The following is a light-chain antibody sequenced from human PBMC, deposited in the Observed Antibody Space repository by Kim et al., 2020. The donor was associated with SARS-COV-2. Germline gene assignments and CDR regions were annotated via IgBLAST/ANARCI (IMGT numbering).Light chain of an antibody. J-gene: IGKJ1*01. V-gene: IGKV1-12*01. CDR3: QQTDSFPWT. Sequence: ASVGAAVTIPCRARQGTGDWLAWYQQKPGKAPKLLIYEASSLQSGVPSRFSGSGSGTDFTLTISSLQPEDFATYYCQQTDSFPWTFGQGTKVDIK. CDR2: EAS. CDR1: QGTGDW.